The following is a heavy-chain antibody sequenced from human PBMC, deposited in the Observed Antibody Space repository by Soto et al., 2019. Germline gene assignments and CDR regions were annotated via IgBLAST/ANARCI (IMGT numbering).Heavy chain of an antibody. D-gene: IGHD6-6*01. CDR1: GFTFSSYA. CDR3: ATAPYSSSSADLDY. Sequence: GGSLRLSCAASGFTFSSYAMSWVRQAPGKGLEWVSAISGSGGSTYYADSVKGRFTISRDNSKNTLYLQMNSLRAEDTAVYYCATAPYSSSSADLDYWGQGTLVTVSS. CDR2: ISGSGGST. V-gene: IGHV3-23*01. J-gene: IGHJ4*02.